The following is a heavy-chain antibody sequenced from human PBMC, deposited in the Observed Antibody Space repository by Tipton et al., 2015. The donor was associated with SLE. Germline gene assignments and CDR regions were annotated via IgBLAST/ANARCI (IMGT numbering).Heavy chain of an antibody. V-gene: IGHV3-21*04. CDR1: GFTFSSYS. J-gene: IGHJ4*02. Sequence: SLRLSCAASGFTFSSYSMNWVRQAPGKGLEWVSSISSSSSYIYYADSVKGRFTISRDNSKNTLYLQMNSLRAEDTAVYYCAKDRPRGFDYWGQGTLVTVSS. CDR3: AKDRPRGFDY. CDR2: ISSSSSYI.